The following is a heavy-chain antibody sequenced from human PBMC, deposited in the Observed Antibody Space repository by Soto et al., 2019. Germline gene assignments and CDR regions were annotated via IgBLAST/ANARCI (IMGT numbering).Heavy chain of an antibody. CDR3: AKAGRGSRTIFGVVTVDAFDI. CDR1: GFTFSSYA. Sequence: GGSLRLSCAASGFTFSSYAMSWVRQAPGKGLEWVSAISGSGGSTYYADSVKGRFTISRDNSKNTLYLQMNSLRAEDTAVYYCAKAGRGSRTIFGVVTVDAFDIWGQGTMVTVSS. J-gene: IGHJ3*02. CDR2: ISGSGGST. D-gene: IGHD3-3*01. V-gene: IGHV3-23*01.